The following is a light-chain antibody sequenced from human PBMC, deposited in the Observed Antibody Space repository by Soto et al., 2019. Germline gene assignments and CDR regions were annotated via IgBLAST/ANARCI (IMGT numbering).Light chain of an antibody. CDR2: KAS. CDR3: QQYDTYSPAT. J-gene: IGKJ1*01. V-gene: IGKV1-5*03. CDR1: QRISVW. Sequence: DVQMTQSPSTLSPSVGDRVTITCRASQRISVWLAWYQQKPGRAPKLLIYKASNLASGVPSRFSGSASGTEFTLTISSLQPDDFATYYCQQYDTYSPATFGQGTKVEIK.